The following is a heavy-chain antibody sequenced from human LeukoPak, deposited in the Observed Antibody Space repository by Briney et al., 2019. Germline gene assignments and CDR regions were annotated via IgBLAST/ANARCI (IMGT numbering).Heavy chain of an antibody. CDR3: ARGKRKAAAAHVDY. V-gene: IGHV1-18*01. Sequence: ASVKVSCKASGYTFTSYGISWVRQAPGQGLEWMGWISAYNGNTNYAQKLQGRVTMTTDTSTRTAYMELRSLRSDDTAVYYCARGKRKAAAAHVDYWGQGTLVTVSS. D-gene: IGHD6-13*01. CDR1: GYTFTSYG. CDR2: ISAYNGNT. J-gene: IGHJ4*02.